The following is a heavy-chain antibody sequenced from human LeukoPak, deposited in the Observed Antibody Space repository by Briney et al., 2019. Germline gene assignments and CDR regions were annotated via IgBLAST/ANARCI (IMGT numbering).Heavy chain of an antibody. J-gene: IGHJ4*01. D-gene: IGHD6-13*01. CDR3: ARDHTAAGLIFDY. CDR1: GFTFRING. CDR2: IRMDGIKN. Sequence: PGGSLSSSATAYGFTFRINGMNWVGPAPGKGLEWLASIRMDGIKNYNVDSVKGRFTISRDNGKKSSYLQMNSLRAEDTDVYYCARDHTAAGLIFDYWGHGTLVTVCS. V-gene: IGHV3-7*03.